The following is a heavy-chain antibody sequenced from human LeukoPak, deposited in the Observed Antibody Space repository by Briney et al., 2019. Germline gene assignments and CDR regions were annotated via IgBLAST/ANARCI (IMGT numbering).Heavy chain of an antibody. CDR3: ARDQVDIVATNYYYYGMDV. D-gene: IGHD5-12*01. CDR1: GGTFSSYA. J-gene: IGHJ6*04. V-gene: IGHV1-69*01. Sequence: SVKVSCKASGGTFSSYAISWVRQAPGQGLEWMGGIIPIFGTANYAQKLQGRVTITADESTSTAYMELSSLRSEDTAVYYCARDQVDIVATNYYYYGMDVWGKGTTVTVSS. CDR2: IIPIFGTA.